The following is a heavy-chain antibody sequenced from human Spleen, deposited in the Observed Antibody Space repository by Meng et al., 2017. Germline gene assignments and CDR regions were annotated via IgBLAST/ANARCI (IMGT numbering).Heavy chain of an antibody. Sequence: QLLQSGPEVKQPGASLKVSCKASDYTFIGYGVCWVRQAPGQGLEWLGTINPNNGGTNYAQRFQDRVTLTRDTSTTTVYMELSSLGSEDTALYYCAREKSPGHFDYLGQGILVTVSS. CDR2: INPNNGGT. CDR1: DYTFIGYG. V-gene: IGHV1-18*01. J-gene: IGHJ4*02. CDR3: AREKSPGHFDY.